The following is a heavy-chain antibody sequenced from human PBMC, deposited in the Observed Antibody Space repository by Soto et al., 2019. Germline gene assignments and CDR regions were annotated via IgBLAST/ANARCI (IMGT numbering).Heavy chain of an antibody. Sequence: SETLSLTCTVSGGCVSSYYWSWIRQSPGKGLEWIGYVYYSGSTKYRPSLKSRVTISVDTSKNQFSLKVSSVTAADTAVYYCARGYCSSTSCRYSGTDFSAFDTWGQGTMVTVSS. CDR2: VYYSGST. CDR3: ARGYCSSTSCRYSGTDFSAFDT. CDR1: GGCVSSYY. D-gene: IGHD2-2*01. V-gene: IGHV4-59*02. J-gene: IGHJ3*02.